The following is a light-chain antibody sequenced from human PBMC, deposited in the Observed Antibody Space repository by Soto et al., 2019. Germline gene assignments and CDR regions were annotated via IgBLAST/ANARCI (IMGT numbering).Light chain of an antibody. J-gene: IGKJ4*01. CDR2: DAS. V-gene: IGKV1-5*01. CDR3: QKCGVAPFT. CDR1: QSISGW. Sequence: DIHITQSPPTVASSAGDRVTLTCRASQSISGWLAWYQQKPGKAPKLLIYDASTLESGVPSRFSGSGSGTDFTLTISSLQPEDVATYYCQKCGVAPFTFGGGTKVDI.